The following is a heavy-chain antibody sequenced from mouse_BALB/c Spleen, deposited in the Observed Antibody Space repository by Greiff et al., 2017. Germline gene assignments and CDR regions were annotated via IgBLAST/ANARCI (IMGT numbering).Heavy chain of an antibody. CDR2: INPSTGYT. D-gene: IGHD6-1*01. Sequence: QVQLQQSGAELARPGASVKMSCKASGYTFTSYTMHWVKQRPGQGLEWIGYINPSTGYTEYNQKFKDKATLTADKSSSTAYMQLSSLTSEDSAVYYCARSGGSLYFDYWGQGTTLTVSS. CDR1: GYTFTSYT. J-gene: IGHJ2*01. V-gene: IGHV1-4*01. CDR3: ARSGGSLYFDY.